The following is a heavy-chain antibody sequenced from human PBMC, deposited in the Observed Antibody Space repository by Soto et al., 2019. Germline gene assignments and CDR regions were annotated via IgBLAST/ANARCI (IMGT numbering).Heavy chain of an antibody. D-gene: IGHD6-19*01. V-gene: IGHV3-33*01. CDR2: IWYDGSNT. CDR1: GFFFRDFG. CDR3: AIAVAGKWHPFEY. J-gene: IGHJ4*01. Sequence: PVGSLRLSCVASGFFFRDFGMHWVRQAPGKELERVTVIWYDGSNTYQGESVKDRFTMSRDISKNTLYLQMDSLRPEDTVFYYCAIAVAGKWHPFEYWGHGTLVTVSS.